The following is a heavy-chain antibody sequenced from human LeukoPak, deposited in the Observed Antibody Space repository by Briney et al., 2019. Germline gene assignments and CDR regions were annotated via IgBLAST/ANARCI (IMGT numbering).Heavy chain of an antibody. CDR3: ARERGYYDSSGYRFDY. J-gene: IGHJ4*02. CDR1: GGSISSSSYY. V-gene: IGHV4-39*07. Sequence: SETLSLTCTVSGGSISSSSYYWGWIPQPPGKGLEWIGSIYYSGSTYYNPSLKSRVTISVDTSKNQFSLKLSSVTAADTAVYYCARERGYYDSSGYRFDYWGQGTLVTVSS. CDR2: IYYSGST. D-gene: IGHD3-22*01.